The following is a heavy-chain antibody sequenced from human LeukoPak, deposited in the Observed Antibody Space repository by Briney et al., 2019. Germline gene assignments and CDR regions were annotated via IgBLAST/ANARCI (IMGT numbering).Heavy chain of an antibody. CDR3: ARDYDILTDSSPHGMDV. V-gene: IGHV3-7*01. Sequence: GGSLRLSCAASGFTFSSYWMSWVRQAPGKGLEWVANIKQDGSEKYYVDSVKGRFTISRDNAKNSLYLQMISLRAEDTAVYYCARDYDILTDSSPHGMDVWGQGTTVTVSS. CDR1: GFTFSSYW. D-gene: IGHD3-9*01. CDR2: IKQDGSEK. J-gene: IGHJ6*02.